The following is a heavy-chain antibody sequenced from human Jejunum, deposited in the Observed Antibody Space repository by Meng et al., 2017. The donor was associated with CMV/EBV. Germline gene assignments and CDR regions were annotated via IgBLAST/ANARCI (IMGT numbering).Heavy chain of an antibody. D-gene: IGHD3-3*01. CDR3: ATHYDFWSGYYDY. CDR2: ISGSGGST. CDR1: GFTFSSYT. J-gene: IGHJ4*02. V-gene: IGHV3-23*01. Sequence: SGFTFSSYTMGWVRQAPGKGLEGVSGISGSGGSTYYADSVKGRFTISRDNSKNTLYLQMNSLRAEDTAVYYCATHYDFWSGYYDYWGQGTLVTVSS.